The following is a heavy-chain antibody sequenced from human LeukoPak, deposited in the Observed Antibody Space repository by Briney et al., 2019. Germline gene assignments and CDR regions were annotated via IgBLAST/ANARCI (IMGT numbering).Heavy chain of an antibody. CDR1: GFTVSSSY. V-gene: IGHV3-53*01. J-gene: IGHJ4*02. D-gene: IGHD3-22*01. CDR3: AKGPYYYDSSGYLGDY. CDR2: IHSGGNT. Sequence: GGSLKLSCAASGFTVSSSYMSWVRQAPGKGLEWVSVIHSGGNTYYADSVKGRFTISRDNSKNTLYLQMNSLRAEDTAVYYCAKGPYYYDSSGYLGDYWGQGTLVTVSS.